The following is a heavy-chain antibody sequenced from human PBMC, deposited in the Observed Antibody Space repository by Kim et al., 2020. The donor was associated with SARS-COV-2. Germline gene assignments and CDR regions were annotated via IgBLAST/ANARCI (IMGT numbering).Heavy chain of an antibody. CDR3: AKSYDSSGFSSFFDY. J-gene: IGHJ4*01. Sequence: GGSLRLSCAASGFTFDDYAMHWVRQAPGKGLEWVSGIGWNSGTIGYADSVKGRFTISRDNAKNSLYLQMNSLRAEDTALYYCAKSYDSSGFSSFFDYWGHGTLVTVSS. CDR2: IGWNSGTI. V-gene: IGHV3-9*01. CDR1: GFTFDDYA. D-gene: IGHD3-22*01.